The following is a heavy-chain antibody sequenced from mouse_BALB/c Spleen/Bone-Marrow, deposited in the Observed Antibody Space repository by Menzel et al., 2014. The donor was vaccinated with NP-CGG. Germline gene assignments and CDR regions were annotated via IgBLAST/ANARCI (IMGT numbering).Heavy chain of an antibody. V-gene: IGHV7-3*02. CDR3: ARDRNNDIHWYLDV. CDR1: GFTFSDYY. D-gene: IGHD2-12*01. Sequence: EVKLVESGGGLVQPGGSLRLSCATSGFTFSDYYMSWVRPPPGKALEWSGFIRNKAKGYTTEYIPSVKGRFTISRDNSQSMLYLQMNTLRAEDSATYYCARDRNNDIHWYLDVWGAGTTVTVSS. CDR2: IRNKAKGYTT. J-gene: IGHJ1*01.